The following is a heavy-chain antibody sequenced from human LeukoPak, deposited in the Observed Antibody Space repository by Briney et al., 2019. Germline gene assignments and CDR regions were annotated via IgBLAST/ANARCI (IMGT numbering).Heavy chain of an antibody. CDR3: ARDRHYYGSGSPYYFDY. Sequence: GASVKVSCKASGYTFTSYGISWVRQAPGQGLEWMGWISAYNGNTNYAQRVQGRVTMTTDPSTSTAYMELRSLRSDDTAVYYCARDRHYYGSGSPYYFDYWGQGTLVTVSS. J-gene: IGHJ4*02. D-gene: IGHD3-10*01. CDR2: ISAYNGNT. CDR1: GYTFTSYG. V-gene: IGHV1-18*01.